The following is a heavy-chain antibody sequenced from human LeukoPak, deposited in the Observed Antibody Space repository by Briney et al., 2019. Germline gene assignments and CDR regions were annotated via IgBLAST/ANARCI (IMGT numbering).Heavy chain of an antibody. V-gene: IGHV1-18*01. J-gene: IGHJ6*02. Sequence: ASVKVSCKASGYTFTSYGISGVRQAPGQGGEWRGWISAYNGNTNYAQKLQGRVTMTTDTSTSTAYMELRSLRSDDTAVYYCARDLRYYDILTGYSYGMDVWGQGTTVTVSS. D-gene: IGHD3-9*01. CDR3: ARDLRYYDILTGYSYGMDV. CDR2: ISAYNGNT. CDR1: GYTFTSYG.